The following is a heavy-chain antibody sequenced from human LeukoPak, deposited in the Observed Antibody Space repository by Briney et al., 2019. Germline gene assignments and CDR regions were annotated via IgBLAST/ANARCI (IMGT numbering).Heavy chain of an antibody. CDR2: IRYDGSNK. D-gene: IGHD2-15*01. J-gene: IGHJ4*02. V-gene: IGHV3-30*02. CDR3: AKSAIVVVVAATPPYFDY. CDR1: GFTFSSYG. Sequence: GGSLRLSCAASGFTFSSYGMHWVRQAPGKGPEWVAFIRYDGSNKYYADSVKGRFTISRDNSKNTLYLQMNSLRAEDTAVYYCAKSAIVVVVAATPPYFDYWGQGTLVTVSS.